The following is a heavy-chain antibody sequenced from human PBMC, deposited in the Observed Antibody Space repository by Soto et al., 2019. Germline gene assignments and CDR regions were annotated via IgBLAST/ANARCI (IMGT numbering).Heavy chain of an antibody. V-gene: IGHV4-34*01. CDR3: AREFMEMATTRRVIGLFDP. CDR2: INHSGST. CDR1: GGSFSGYY. D-gene: IGHD5-12*01. J-gene: IGHJ5*02. Sequence: SETLSLTCAVYGGSFSGYYWSWIRQPPGKGLEWIGEINHSGSTNYNPSLKSRVTISVDTSKNQFSLKLSSVTAADTAVYYCAREFMEMATTRRVIGLFDPWGQGTLVTVSS.